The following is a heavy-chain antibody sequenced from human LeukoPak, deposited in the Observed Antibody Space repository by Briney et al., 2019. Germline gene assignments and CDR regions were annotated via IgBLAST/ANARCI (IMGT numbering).Heavy chain of an antibody. D-gene: IGHD6-13*01. V-gene: IGHV1-2*02. CDR3: ARDVEQLVTDY. J-gene: IGHJ4*02. Sequence: ASVKVSCKASGYTFTGYYIHWVRQTPGQGLEWMGWINPDSGGTNYAQKFQGRVTMTRDTSISTAYMELSSLRSDDTAVYYCARDVEQLVTDYWGQGTLVTVSS. CDR2: INPDSGGT. CDR1: GYTFTGYY.